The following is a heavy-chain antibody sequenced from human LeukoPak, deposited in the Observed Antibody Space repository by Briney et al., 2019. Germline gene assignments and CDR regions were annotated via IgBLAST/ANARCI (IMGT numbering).Heavy chain of an antibody. CDR1: GGSISGYY. Sequence: SETLSLTCTVSGGSISGYYSGWIRQPPGKGLEWIGYIYHNGGTNYNPSLQSRLTISIDTSKNQFSLKLSSVTAADTAVYYCARHLRAVAGGRYFDYWGQGTQVTVSS. CDR3: ARHLRAVAGGRYFDY. J-gene: IGHJ4*02. CDR2: IYHNGGT. V-gene: IGHV4-59*08. D-gene: IGHD6-19*01.